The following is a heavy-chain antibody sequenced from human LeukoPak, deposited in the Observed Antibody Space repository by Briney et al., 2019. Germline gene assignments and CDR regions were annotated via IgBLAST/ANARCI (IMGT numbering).Heavy chain of an antibody. CDR1: GFTLSTYS. D-gene: IGHD6-19*01. V-gene: IGHV3-23*01. CDR2: IYPNGGST. J-gene: IGHJ4*02. CDR3: TKDVVPDSGWDLDH. Sequence: GESLRLSCAASGFTLSTYSMTWVRQGPGKGLEWVSSIYPNGGSTFYADSVKGRFTISRDNSKNTLYLQMSSLRTEDTAIYYCTKDVVPDSGWDLDHWGQGTLVTVSS.